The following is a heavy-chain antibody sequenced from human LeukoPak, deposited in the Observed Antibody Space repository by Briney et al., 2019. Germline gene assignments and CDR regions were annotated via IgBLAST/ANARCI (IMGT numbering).Heavy chain of an antibody. D-gene: IGHD3-3*01. CDR3: ATLHYDFWSGYFDP. CDR2: INPNSGGT. Sequence: ASVKVSCKASGYTFTGYYMHWVRQAPGQGLEWMGWINPNSGGTNYAQKFQGRVTMTRDTSISTAYMELSRLRSEDTAVYHCATLHYDFWSGYFDPWGQGTLVTVSS. CDR1: GYTFTGYY. V-gene: IGHV1-2*02. J-gene: IGHJ5*02.